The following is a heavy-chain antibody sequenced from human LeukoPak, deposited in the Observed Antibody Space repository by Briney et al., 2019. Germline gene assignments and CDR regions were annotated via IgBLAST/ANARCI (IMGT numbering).Heavy chain of an antibody. Sequence: GSLRLSCAASGFTFSSYSMNWVRQAPGKGLEWIGEINHSGSTNYNPSLKSRVTISVDTSKNQFSLKLSSVTAADTAVYYCARRASSVVDYWGQGTLVTVSS. CDR1: GFTFSSYS. D-gene: IGHD6-25*01. J-gene: IGHJ4*02. CDR3: ARRASSVVDY. CDR2: INHSGST. V-gene: IGHV4-34*01.